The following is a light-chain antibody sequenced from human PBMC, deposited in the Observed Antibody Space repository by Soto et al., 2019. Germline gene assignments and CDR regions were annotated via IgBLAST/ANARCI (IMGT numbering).Light chain of an antibody. CDR3: QQYNSWPLT. Sequence: EIVMTQYPATLPVSPGERATLSCRASQTVSNNLAWYQQKPGQAPRLLFYSSSTRATGVPARFSGSRSGTDFTLTISSLQSEDFAVYYCQQYNSWPLTFGGGTKVETK. CDR1: QTVSNN. V-gene: IGKV3-15*01. J-gene: IGKJ4*01. CDR2: SSS.